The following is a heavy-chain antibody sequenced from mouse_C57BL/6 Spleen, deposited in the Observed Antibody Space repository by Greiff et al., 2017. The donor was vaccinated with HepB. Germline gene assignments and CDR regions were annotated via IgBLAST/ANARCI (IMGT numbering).Heavy chain of an antibody. CDR3: ARGSNYKRLDY. D-gene: IGHD2-5*01. Sequence: QVQLQQPGAELVMPGASVKLSCKASGYTFTSYWMHWVKQRPGQGLEWIGEIDPSASYTNYNQKFKGKSTLTVDKSSSTAYMQLSSLTSEDSAVYYCARGSNYKRLDYWGQGTTLTVSS. CDR2: IDPSASYT. J-gene: IGHJ2*01. CDR1: GYTFTSYW. V-gene: IGHV1-69*01.